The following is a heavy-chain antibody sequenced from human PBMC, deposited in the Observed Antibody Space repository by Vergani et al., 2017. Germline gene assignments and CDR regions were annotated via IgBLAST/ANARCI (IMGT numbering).Heavy chain of an antibody. CDR1: GYTFTSYG. CDR3: ASAALTEIRXLDY. V-gene: IGHV1-2*02. J-gene: IGHJ4*02. D-gene: IGHD3-9*01. CDR2: INPNSGGT. Sequence: QVQLVQSGAEVKKPGASVKVSCKASGYTFTSYGISWVRQAPGQGLEWMGWINPNSGGTNYAQKFQGRVTMTRDTSISTAYMELSRLRSDDTAVYYCASAALTEIRXLDYWGQGTLVTVSS.